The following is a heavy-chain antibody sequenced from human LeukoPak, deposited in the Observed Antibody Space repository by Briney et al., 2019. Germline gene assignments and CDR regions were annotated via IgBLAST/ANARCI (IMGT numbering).Heavy chain of an antibody. J-gene: IGHJ4*02. CDR3: ANTKYSSGWYFEY. D-gene: IGHD6-19*01. CDR2: IRYDGSNK. V-gene: IGHV3-30*02. Sequence: GGSLRLSCAASGFTFSSYGMHWVRQAPGKGLEWLAFIRYDGSNKYYADSVKGRFTISRDNSKNTLYLQMNSLRAEDTAVYYCANTKYSSGWYFEYWGQGTLVTVSS. CDR1: GFTFSSYG.